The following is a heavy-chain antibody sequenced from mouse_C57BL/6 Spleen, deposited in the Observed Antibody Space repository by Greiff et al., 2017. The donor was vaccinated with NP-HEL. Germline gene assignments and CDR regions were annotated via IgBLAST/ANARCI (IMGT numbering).Heavy chain of an antibody. Sequence: QVQLKQSGPELVKPGASVKISCKASGYSFTSYYIHWVKQRPGQGLEWIGWIYPGSGNTKYNEKFKGKATMTADPSSSTAYLQLSSLTSEDAAVYFCARSGYDSYYVGYAMDYWGQGASVTVAS. CDR1: GYSFTSYY. CDR2: IYPGSGNT. V-gene: IGHV1-66*01. D-gene: IGHD2-3*01. J-gene: IGHJ4*01. CDR3: ARSGYDSYYVGYAMDY.